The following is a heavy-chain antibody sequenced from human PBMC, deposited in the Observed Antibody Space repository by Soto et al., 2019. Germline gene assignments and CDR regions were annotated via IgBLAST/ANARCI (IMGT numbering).Heavy chain of an antibody. V-gene: IGHV4-4*07. Sequence: NPSETLSLTCTVSGDSINSYYWSWIRQPAGKGLEWIGRISTSGSTKYNPSLKSRVTMPIDTSKNQFSLKLSSVTAADTAVYYCARVGVAGSLEYFDYWGQGSLVTVSS. CDR2: ISTSGST. J-gene: IGHJ4*02. CDR3: ARVGVAGSLEYFDY. CDR1: GDSINSYY. D-gene: IGHD6-19*01.